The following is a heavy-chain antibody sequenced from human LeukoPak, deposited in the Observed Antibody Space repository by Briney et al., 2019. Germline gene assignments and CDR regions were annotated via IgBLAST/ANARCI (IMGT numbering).Heavy chain of an antibody. J-gene: IGHJ4*02. V-gene: IGHV3-21*01. CDR3: ARDRVPSGSSALDY. CDR1: GFTFSSYS. CDR2: ISSISSYI. Sequence: PGRSLRLSCAASGFTFSSYSMNWVRQAPGKGLEWVSSISSISSYIYYADSVKGRFTISRDNAKNSLYLQMNSLRAEDTAVYYCARDRVPSGSSALDYWGQGTLVTVSS. D-gene: IGHD1-26*01.